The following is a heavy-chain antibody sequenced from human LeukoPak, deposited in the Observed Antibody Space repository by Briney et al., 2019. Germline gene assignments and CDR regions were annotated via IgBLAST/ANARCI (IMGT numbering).Heavy chain of an antibody. J-gene: IGHJ4*02. V-gene: IGHV3-21*01. Sequence: GGSLRLSCEASGFTFTTYSMTWVRQAPGKGLEWVSIISSGSSAIFSADALKGRFTISRDNSKNTLYLQMNSLRAEDTAVYYCAKDRERGYSGYDSEIDYWGQGTLVTVSS. D-gene: IGHD5-12*01. CDR3: AKDRERGYSGYDSEIDY. CDR2: ISSGSSAI. CDR1: GFTFTTYS.